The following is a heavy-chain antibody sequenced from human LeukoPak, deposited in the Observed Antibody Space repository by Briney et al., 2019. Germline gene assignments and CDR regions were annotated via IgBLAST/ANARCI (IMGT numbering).Heavy chain of an antibody. V-gene: IGHV4-31*03. CDR1: GGSISSGGYY. CDR2: IYYSGST. J-gene: IGHJ4*02. CDR3: AGISSGWPRYFDY. Sequence: SETLSLTCTVSGGSISSGGYYWSWIRQHPGKGLEWIGYIYYSGSTYYNPSLKSRVTISVDTSKNQFSLKLSSVTAADTAVYYCAGISSGWPRYFDYWGQGTLVTVSS. D-gene: IGHD6-19*01.